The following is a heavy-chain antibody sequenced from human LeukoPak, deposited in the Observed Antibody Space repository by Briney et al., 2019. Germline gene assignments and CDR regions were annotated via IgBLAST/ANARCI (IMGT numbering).Heavy chain of an antibody. J-gene: IGHJ4*02. CDR2: IYYSGST. CDR3: ARYGGGYPIAFDY. CDR1: GGSIISSTYY. D-gene: IGHD2-15*01. V-gene: IGHV4-39*01. Sequence: NTSETLSLTCTVSGGSIISSTYYWGWIRQPPGKGLEWIGSIYYSGSTYYNPSLRSRVTISVDTSKNQFSLKLSSVTAADTAVYYCARYGGGYPIAFDYWGQGTLVTVSS.